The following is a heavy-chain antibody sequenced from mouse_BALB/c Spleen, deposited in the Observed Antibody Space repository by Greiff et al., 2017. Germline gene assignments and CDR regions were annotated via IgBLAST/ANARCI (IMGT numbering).Heavy chain of an antibody. J-gene: IGHJ2*01. CDR1: GYSITSGYY. V-gene: IGHV3-6*02. CDR3: ARGGDYDGYFDY. CDR2: ISYDGSN. Sequence: ESGPGLVKPSQSLSLTCSVTGYSITSGYYWNWIRQFPGNKLEWMGYISYDGSNNYNPSLKNRISITRDTSKNQFFLKLNSVTTEDTATYYCARGGDYDGYFDYWGQGTTLTVSS. D-gene: IGHD1-1*01.